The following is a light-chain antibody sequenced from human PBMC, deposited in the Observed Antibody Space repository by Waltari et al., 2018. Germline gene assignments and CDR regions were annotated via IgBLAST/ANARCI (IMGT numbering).Light chain of an antibody. J-gene: IGLJ1*01. V-gene: IGLV1-40*01. CDR3: QSYDSSLDGFV. CDR2: GYN. Sequence: QSVLTQPPSVSGAPGQRVTISCTGSRSNIGAGYDVHWYQHVPGAAPKLVIFGYNTRPSGVPDRISGSKSGTSASLAIAGLRAEDEAEYYCQSYDSSLDGFVFAAGTKVTVL. CDR1: RSNIGAGYD.